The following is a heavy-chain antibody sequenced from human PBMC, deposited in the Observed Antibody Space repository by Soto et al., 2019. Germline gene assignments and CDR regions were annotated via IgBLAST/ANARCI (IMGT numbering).Heavy chain of an antibody. D-gene: IGHD3-22*01. Sequence: GGSLRLSCAASGFTFTSFAMSWVRQAPGKWLEWVAAVSGNGATTHYADSVKGRFTVSRDNSRNTVYLQLNSLRAEDTAVFYCAKKSYYYDTSGYSEYFQHWGQGXLVTVYS. J-gene: IGHJ1*01. CDR1: GFTFTSFA. CDR2: VSGNGATT. V-gene: IGHV3-23*01. CDR3: AKKSYYYDTSGYSEYFQH.